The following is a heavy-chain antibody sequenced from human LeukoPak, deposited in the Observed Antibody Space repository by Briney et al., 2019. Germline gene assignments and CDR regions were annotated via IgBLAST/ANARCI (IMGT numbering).Heavy chain of an antibody. D-gene: IGHD3-16*01. Sequence: ASVKVSCKASGYTFTGYYMHWVRQAPGQGLEWMGWINPNSGGTNYAQKFQGRVTMTRDTSISTAYMELSRLRSDDTAVYYCARDGTSWGALEGSAFDIWGQGTMVTVSS. CDR2: INPNSGGT. J-gene: IGHJ3*02. V-gene: IGHV1-2*02. CDR3: ARDGTSWGALEGSAFDI. CDR1: GYTFTGYY.